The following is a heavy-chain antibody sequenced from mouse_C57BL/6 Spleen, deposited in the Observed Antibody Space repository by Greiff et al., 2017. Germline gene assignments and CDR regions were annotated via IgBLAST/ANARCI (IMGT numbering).Heavy chain of an antibody. V-gene: IGHV1-64*01. J-gene: IGHJ2*01. D-gene: IGHD2-4*01. CDR1: GYTFTSYW. Sequence: QVQLQQPGAELVKPGASVKLSCKASGYTFTSYWMHWVKQRPGQGLEWIGMIHPNSGSTNYNEKFKSKATLTVDKSSSPAYMQLSSLTSEDSAVYYCANDYTAYYFDYWGQGTTLTVSS. CDR2: IHPNSGST. CDR3: ANDYTAYYFDY.